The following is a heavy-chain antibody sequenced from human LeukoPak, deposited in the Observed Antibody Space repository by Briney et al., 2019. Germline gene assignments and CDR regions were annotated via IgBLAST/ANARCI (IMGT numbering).Heavy chain of an antibody. Sequence: PGGSPRLSCAASGFTFSSYAMSWVRQAPGKGLEWVSAISGSGGSTYYADSVKGRFTISRDNSKNTLYLQMNSLRAEDTAVYYCATLVGYCSSTSCYYWFDPWGQGTLVTVSS. CDR2: ISGSGGST. CDR3: ATLVGYCSSTSCYYWFDP. V-gene: IGHV3-23*01. CDR1: GFTFSSYA. D-gene: IGHD2-2*01. J-gene: IGHJ5*02.